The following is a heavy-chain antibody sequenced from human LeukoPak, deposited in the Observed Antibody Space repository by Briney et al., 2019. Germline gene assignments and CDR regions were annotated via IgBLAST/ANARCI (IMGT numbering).Heavy chain of an antibody. CDR1: GGSISSYY. CDR3: ARLQWLTGWYFDL. D-gene: IGHD6-19*01. Sequence: PSETLSLTCTVSGGSISSYYWSWIRQPPGKGLEWIGYIYYSGSTNYNPSLKSRVTISVDTSKNQFSLKLSSVTAADTAVYYCARLQWLTGWYFDLWGRGTLVTASS. V-gene: IGHV4-59*08. J-gene: IGHJ2*01. CDR2: IYYSGST.